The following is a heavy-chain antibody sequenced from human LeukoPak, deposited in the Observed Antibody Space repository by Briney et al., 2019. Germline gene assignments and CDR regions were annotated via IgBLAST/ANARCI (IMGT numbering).Heavy chain of an antibody. D-gene: IGHD3-22*01. V-gene: IGHV1-69*01. CDR3: ARGSRNQYYYDSSGSVRPFDY. CDR2: IIPIFGTA. CDR1: GGTFSSYA. Sequence: SVKVSCKASGGTFSSYAISWVRQAPGQGLEWMGGIIPIFGTANYAQKFQGRVTITADESTSTAYMELSSLRSDDTAVYYCARGSRNQYYYDSSGSVRPFDYWGQGTLVTVSS. J-gene: IGHJ4*02.